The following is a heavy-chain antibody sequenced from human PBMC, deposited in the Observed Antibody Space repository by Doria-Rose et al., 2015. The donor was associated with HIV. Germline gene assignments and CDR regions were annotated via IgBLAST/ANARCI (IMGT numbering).Heavy chain of an antibody. V-gene: IGHV3-43D*03. CDR2: ISWNGATS. D-gene: IGHD1-26*01. CDR1: LDDYT. J-gene: IGHJ3*02. Sequence: LDDYTMHWVRQAPGKGLEWVSLISWNGATSYYADSVKGRFTVSRDTSKNSLYLQMDSLRPEDTALYYCVKDVGLGIVGVNGFDIWGQGTRVTVSS. CDR3: VKDVGLGIVGVNGFDI.